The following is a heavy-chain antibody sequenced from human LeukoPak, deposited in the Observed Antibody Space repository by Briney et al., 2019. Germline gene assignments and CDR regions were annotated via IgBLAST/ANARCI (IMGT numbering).Heavy chain of an antibody. J-gene: IGHJ6*02. Sequence: GASVKVSCKASGYTFTGYYMHWVRQAPGQGLEWMGWINPNSGGTNYAQKLQGRVTMTTDTSTSTAYMELRSLRSDDTAVYYCARARVQYSMVRGVIITGMDVWGQGTTVTVSS. CDR3: ARARVQYSMVRGVIITGMDV. CDR1: GYTFTGYY. CDR2: INPNSGGT. D-gene: IGHD3-10*01. V-gene: IGHV1-2*02.